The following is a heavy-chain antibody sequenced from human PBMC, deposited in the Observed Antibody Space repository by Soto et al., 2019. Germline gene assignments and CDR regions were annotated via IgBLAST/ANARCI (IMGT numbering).Heavy chain of an antibody. CDR1: GFTFSSYA. D-gene: IGHD4-17*01. J-gene: IGHJ6*02. Sequence: QVQLVESGGGVVQPGRSLRLSCAASGFTFSSYAMHWVRQAPGKGLEWVAVISYDESNKYYADSVKGRFTISRDYSKSTLYLQMNSLRAEDTAVFYSARYYGDYDGYYYYGMDVLGQGTTVTVSS. CDR3: ARYYGDYDGYYYYGMDV. V-gene: IGHV3-30*14. CDR2: ISYDESNK.